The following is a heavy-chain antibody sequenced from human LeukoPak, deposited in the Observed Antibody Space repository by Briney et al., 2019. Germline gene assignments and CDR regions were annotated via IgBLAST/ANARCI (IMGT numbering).Heavy chain of an antibody. CDR1: GFTFDDYA. D-gene: IGHD5-18*01. CDR2: ISWNSGSI. J-gene: IGHJ4*02. CDR3: AKVQLWYFDY. Sequence: GGSLRLSCAASGFTFDDYAMHWVRQAPGKGLEWVSGISWNSGSIGYADSVKGRFTISRDNAKNSLYLQMNSLRAEDTAVYYCAKVQLWYFDYWGQGTLVTVSS. V-gene: IGHV3-9*01.